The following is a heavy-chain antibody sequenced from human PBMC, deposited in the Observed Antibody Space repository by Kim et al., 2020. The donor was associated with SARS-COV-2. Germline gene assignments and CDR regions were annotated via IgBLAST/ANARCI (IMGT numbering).Heavy chain of an antibody. J-gene: IGHJ5*02. D-gene: IGHD6-13*01. CDR2: IYTSGST. V-gene: IGHV4-4*07. CDR1: GGSISSYY. Sequence: SETLSLTCTVSGGSISSYYWSWIRQPAGKGLEWIGRIYTSGSTNYNPSLKSRVTMSVDTSKNQFSLKLSSVTAADTAVYYCARAIKAKGKDYSSHFDPWGQGTLVTVSS. CDR3: ARAIKAKGKDYSSHFDP.